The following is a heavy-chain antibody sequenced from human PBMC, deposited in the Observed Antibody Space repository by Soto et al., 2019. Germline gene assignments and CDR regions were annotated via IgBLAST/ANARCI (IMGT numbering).Heavy chain of an antibody. CDR3: ARGPWYSSSWYWFDP. CDR2: IYYSGST. D-gene: IGHD6-13*01. J-gene: IGHJ5*02. CDR1: GGSISSYY. V-gene: IGHV4-59*01. Sequence: QVQLQESGPGLVKPSETLSLTCTVSGGSISSYYWSWIRQPPGKGLEWIGYIYYSGSTNYNPSLKSRVTMXXDXSXXQLSLKLSSVTAADTAVYYCARGPWYSSSWYWFDPWGQGALVTVSS.